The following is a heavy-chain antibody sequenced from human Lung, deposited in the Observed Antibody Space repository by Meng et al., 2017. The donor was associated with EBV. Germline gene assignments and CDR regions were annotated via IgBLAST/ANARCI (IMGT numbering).Heavy chain of an antibody. CDR1: GFIFSGYG. Sequence: QEPLVESGGGVFQPGRSLGLSCAASGFIFSGYGFHWVRQAPGKGPEWVAIIPSDASHNKYYADSVKGRFTISRDNSKNTLYLQMNSLKIEDTAVYYCAKDLSGRFDPWGQGTLVTVSS. CDR2: IPSDASHNK. D-gene: IGHD1-14*01. V-gene: IGHV3-30*18. CDR3: AKDLSGRFDP. J-gene: IGHJ5*02.